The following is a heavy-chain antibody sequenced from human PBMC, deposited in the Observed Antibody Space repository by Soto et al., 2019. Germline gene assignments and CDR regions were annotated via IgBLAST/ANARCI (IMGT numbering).Heavy chain of an antibody. CDR2: IYATGTT. CDR1: GASISGFY. D-gene: IGHD1-1*01. J-gene: IGHJ5*02. CDR3: VRDGTKTLRDWFDP. Sequence: SETLSLTCTLSGASISGFYWSWIRKSAGKGLEWIGRIYATGTTDYNPSLKSRVMMSVDTSKKQFSLKLRSVTAADTAVYYCVRDGTKTLRDWFDPWGQGISVTVSS. V-gene: IGHV4-4*07.